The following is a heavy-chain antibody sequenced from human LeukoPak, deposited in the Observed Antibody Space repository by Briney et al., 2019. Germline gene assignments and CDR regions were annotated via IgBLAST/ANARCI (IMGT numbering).Heavy chain of an antibody. J-gene: IGHJ4*02. CDR2: INHSGST. CDR3: ARGLYHYYDSSGYYYKGSFDY. Sequence: SETLSLTCAVYGGSFSGYYWSWIGQPPGKGLEWIGEINHSGSTNYNPSLKSRVTISVDTSKNQFSLKLSSVTAADTAVYYCARGLYHYYDSSGYYYKGSFDYWGQGTLVTVSS. CDR1: GGSFSGYY. D-gene: IGHD3-22*01. V-gene: IGHV4-34*01.